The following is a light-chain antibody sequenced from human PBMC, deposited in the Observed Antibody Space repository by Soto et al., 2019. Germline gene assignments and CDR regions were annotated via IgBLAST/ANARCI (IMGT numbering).Light chain of an antibody. CDR2: DAF. V-gene: IGKV3-11*01. Sequence: IVLTQSPGTLSLSPGERATLSCRASQNVGSTLAWYQQKPGQAPRLLIYDAFNRATGIPARFSGGGSGTDFTLTISSLEAEDFAVYFCHSYDKWPPGTFGQGTKVEIK. J-gene: IGKJ1*01. CDR1: QNVGST. CDR3: HSYDKWPPGT.